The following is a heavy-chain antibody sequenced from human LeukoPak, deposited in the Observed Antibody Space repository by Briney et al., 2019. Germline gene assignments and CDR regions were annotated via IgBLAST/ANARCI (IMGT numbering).Heavy chain of an antibody. V-gene: IGHV3-7*01. CDR1: GFTFSSYW. Sequence: LGGSLRLSCAVSGFTFSSYWMSWVRQAPGKGLEWLAIINPDGTKKYYVDSVKGRFTISRDNAKNSLYLHMNSLRAEDMAVYYCGVGGYNHGYDYWGQGTLVTVSS. CDR2: INPDGTKK. CDR3: GVGGYNHGYDY. D-gene: IGHD5-18*01. J-gene: IGHJ4*02.